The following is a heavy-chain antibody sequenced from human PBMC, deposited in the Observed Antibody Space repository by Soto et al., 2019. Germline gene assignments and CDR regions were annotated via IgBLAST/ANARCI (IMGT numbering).Heavy chain of an antibody. J-gene: IGHJ4*02. V-gene: IGHV3-30-3*01. CDR2: ISYDGSKK. CDR1: GFTFSSDA. D-gene: IGHD1-20*01. CDR3: AGAYAAITPGDY. Sequence: PGGSLRLSCAASGFTFSSDAMHWVRQALGKGLEWVAVISYDGSKKYYADSVKGRFTISRDNSKNTLYLQMNSLRAEDTAVYYCAGAYAAITPGDYWGQGTLVTSPQ.